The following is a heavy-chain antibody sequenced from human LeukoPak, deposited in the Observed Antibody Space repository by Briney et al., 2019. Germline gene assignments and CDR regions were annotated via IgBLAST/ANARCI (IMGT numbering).Heavy chain of an antibody. CDR3: ASTLYGSGLPDY. J-gene: IGHJ4*02. CDR2: IIPIFGTA. Sequence: SVKVSCKASGYTFTSYGISWVRQAPGQGLEWMGGIIPIFGTANYAQKFQGRVTITADKSTSTAYMELSSLRSEDTAVYYCASTLYGSGLPDYWGQGTLVTVSS. V-gene: IGHV1-69*06. D-gene: IGHD2-15*01. CDR1: GYTFTSYG.